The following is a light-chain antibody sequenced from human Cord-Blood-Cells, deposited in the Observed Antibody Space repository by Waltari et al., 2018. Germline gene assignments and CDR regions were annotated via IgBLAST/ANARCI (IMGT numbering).Light chain of an antibody. V-gene: IGLV2-11*01. Sequence: QSALTQPRSVSGSPGQSVTISCTGTSSDVGGYNYVSWYQQHPGKAPKLMIYDVSKRPSGVPDRFFGSKSGNTASLTISGLQADDEADYYCCSYAGSYTWVFGGGTKLTVL. CDR2: DVS. CDR3: CSYAGSYTWV. CDR1: SSDVGGYNY. J-gene: IGLJ3*02.